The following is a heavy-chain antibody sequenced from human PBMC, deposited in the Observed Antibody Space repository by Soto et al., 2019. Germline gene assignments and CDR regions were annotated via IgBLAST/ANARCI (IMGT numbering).Heavy chain of an antibody. CDR1: GGPFSSHS. Sequence: VQLMQSGAEVKQPGSSVKVSCKASGGPFSSHSINWVLQAPGPGLEWMGGIITLFVTANYAQNFQGRVTITADQSTSTAYMELNSLISDDTAVYYCARDVGYGDFSAALLDWGKGTLVTVSS. V-gene: IGHV1-69*01. J-gene: IGHJ4*02. CDR3: ARDVGYGDFSAALLD. CDR2: IITLFVTA. D-gene: IGHD4-17*01.